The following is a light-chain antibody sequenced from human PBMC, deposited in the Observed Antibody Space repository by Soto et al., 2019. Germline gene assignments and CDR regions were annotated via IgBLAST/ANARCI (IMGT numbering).Light chain of an antibody. Sequence: EIVLTQSPGTLSLAPGERATFSCRARQSVNYLAWYQQKPGQSPRLLIYGTSSRVTGIPDRFGGSGSGTDFTLTISRLEPEDFAVYFCQQYGSTPPITFGQGTRLEIK. J-gene: IGKJ5*01. CDR1: QSVNY. CDR2: GTS. CDR3: QQYGSTPPIT. V-gene: IGKV3-20*01.